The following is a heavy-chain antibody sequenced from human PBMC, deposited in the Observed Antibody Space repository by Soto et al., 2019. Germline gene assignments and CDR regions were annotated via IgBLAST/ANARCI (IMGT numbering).Heavy chain of an antibody. CDR1: GYTFTNYD. V-gene: IGHV1-18*01. CDR2: ISTYTGNT. J-gene: IGHJ6*02. D-gene: IGHD3-10*01. Sequence: VHLVQSGAEVKKPGASVKVSCKASGYTFTNYDINWVRQAPGQGLEWMGWISTYTGNTNYAQKLQGRGTMTTDTSTSTAYMELRSLRSDATAVYYCARGYYYGSGRPTPGGMDVWGQGTTVTVSS. CDR3: ARGYYYGSGRPTPGGMDV.